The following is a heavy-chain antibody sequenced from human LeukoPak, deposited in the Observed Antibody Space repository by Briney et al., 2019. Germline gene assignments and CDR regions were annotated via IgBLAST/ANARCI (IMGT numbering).Heavy chain of an antibody. CDR3: ARARGYYDSSGYYSDFDY. J-gene: IGHJ4*02. Sequence: SGTLSLTCAVSGGSISSSNWWSWVRQPPRKGLEWIGEIYHSGSTNYNPSLKSRVTISVDKSKNQSSLKLSSVTAADTAVYYCARARGYYDSSGYYSDFDYWGQGTLVTVSS. CDR2: IYHSGST. D-gene: IGHD3-22*01. V-gene: IGHV4-4*02. CDR1: GGSISSSNW.